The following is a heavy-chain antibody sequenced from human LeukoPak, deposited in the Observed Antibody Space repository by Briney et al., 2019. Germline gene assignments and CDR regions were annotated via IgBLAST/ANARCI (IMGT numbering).Heavy chain of an antibody. V-gene: IGHV3-23*01. D-gene: IGHD4-23*01. J-gene: IGHJ3*02. Sequence: GGSLRLSCAASGFTFSTYAMSWARQAPGKGLEWVSAISGSGDSTNYADSVKGRFTISRDNSKNTLYLQMKSLRAEDTAVYYCAKMTTVVDWAFDIWAKGQWSPSLQ. CDR2: ISGSGDST. CDR3: AKMTTVVDWAFDI. CDR1: GFTFSTYA.